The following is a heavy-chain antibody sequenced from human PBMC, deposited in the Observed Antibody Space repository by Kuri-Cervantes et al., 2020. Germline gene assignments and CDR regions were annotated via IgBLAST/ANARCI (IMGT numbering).Heavy chain of an antibody. CDR2: INSDGSST. J-gene: IGHJ4*02. CDR3: ASHIAVARMVDY. CDR1: GFTFSSYW. Sequence: GESLKISCAASGFTFSSYWMHWVRQAPGKGLVWVSRINSDGSSTSYADSVKGRFTISRDNAKNTLYLQMNSLRAEDTAVYYCASHIAVARMVDYWGQGTLVTGSS. D-gene: IGHD6-19*01. V-gene: IGHV3-74*01.